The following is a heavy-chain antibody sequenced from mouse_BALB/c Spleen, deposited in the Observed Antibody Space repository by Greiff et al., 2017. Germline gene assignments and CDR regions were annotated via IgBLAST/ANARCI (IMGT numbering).Heavy chain of an antibody. CDR1: GFNIKDTY. J-gene: IGHJ3*01. CDR2: IDPANGNT. V-gene: IGHV14-3*02. Sequence: EVQLQQSGAELVKPGASVKLSCTASGFNIKDTYMHWVKQTPEQGLEWIGRIDPANGNTKYDPKFQGKATITADTSSNTAYLQLSSLTSEDTAVYYCALSSTMTFAYWGQGTLVTVSA. CDR3: ALSSTMTFAY. D-gene: IGHD2-4*01.